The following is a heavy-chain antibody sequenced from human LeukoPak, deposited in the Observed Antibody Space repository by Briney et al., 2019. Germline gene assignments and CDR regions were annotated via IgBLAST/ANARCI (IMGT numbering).Heavy chain of an antibody. CDR3: AREEAYGSGKEHNRFDP. J-gene: IGHJ5*02. CDR1: GGTFTSYA. V-gene: IGHV1-69*13. D-gene: IGHD3-10*01. Sequence: ASVKVSCKASGGTFTSYAISWVRQAPGQGLEWMGGIIPIFGTANYAQKFQGRVMITADESTSTAYMELSSVRSEDKAVYYCAREEAYGSGKEHNRFDPWGQGTLVTVSS. CDR2: IIPIFGTA.